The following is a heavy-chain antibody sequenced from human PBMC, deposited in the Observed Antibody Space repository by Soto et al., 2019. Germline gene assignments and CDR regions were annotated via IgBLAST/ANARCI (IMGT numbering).Heavy chain of an antibody. V-gene: IGHV4-31*03. D-gene: IGHD2-15*01. CDR1: GGSISSGGYY. CDR2: IYYSGST. J-gene: IGHJ5*02. CDR3: ARASAAEDSNWFDP. Sequence: NPSETLSLTCTVSGGSISSGGYYWSWIRQHPGKGLEWIGYIYYSGSTYYNPSLKSRVTISVDTSKNQFSLKLSSVTAADTAVYYCARASAAEDSNWFDPWGQGTLVTVSS.